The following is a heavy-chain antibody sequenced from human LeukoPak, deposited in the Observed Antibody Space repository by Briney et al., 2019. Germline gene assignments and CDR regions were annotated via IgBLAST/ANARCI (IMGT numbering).Heavy chain of an antibody. CDR3: ARSKPKRYYYYYMDV. V-gene: IGHV1-2*02. CDR1: GYTFTGYY. Sequence: ASVKVSCKASGYTFTGYYMRWVRQAPGQGLEWMGWINPNSGGTNYAQKFQGRVTMTRDTSISTAYMELSRLRSDDTAVYYCARSKPKRYYYYYMDVWGKGTTVTVSS. J-gene: IGHJ6*03. CDR2: INPNSGGT.